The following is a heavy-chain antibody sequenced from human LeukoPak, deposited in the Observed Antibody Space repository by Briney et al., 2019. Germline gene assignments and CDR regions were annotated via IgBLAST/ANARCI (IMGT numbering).Heavy chain of an antibody. Sequence: SETLSLTCTVSGGSITNYYWSWIRQPAGKGLEWIGRIYTSGITDYNPSLRSRVTLSVDTSKNHFSLKLSSVTAADTAVYYCARQWFVFDYWGQGTLVTVSS. CDR1: GGSITNYY. D-gene: IGHD3-22*01. J-gene: IGHJ4*02. CDR2: IYTSGIT. CDR3: ARQWFVFDY. V-gene: IGHV4-4*07.